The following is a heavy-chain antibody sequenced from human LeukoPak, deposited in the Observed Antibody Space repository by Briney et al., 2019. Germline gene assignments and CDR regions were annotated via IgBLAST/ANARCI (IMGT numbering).Heavy chain of an antibody. Sequence: ASVKVSCKASGYTFTSYGISWVRQAPGQGLEWMGWISPYNGNTNYAQKLQGRVTMTADTSTTTAYMELRSLRSDDTAVYYCAREMATIVNQFDYWGQGTLVTISS. CDR3: AREMATIVNQFDY. CDR2: ISPYNGNT. J-gene: IGHJ4*02. V-gene: IGHV1-18*01. CDR1: GYTFTSYG. D-gene: IGHD5-24*01.